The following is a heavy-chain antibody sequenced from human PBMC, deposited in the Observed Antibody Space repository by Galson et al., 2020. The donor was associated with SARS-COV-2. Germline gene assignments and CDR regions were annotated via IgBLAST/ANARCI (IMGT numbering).Heavy chain of an antibody. CDR3: ARITHGGKFDY. V-gene: IGHV4-4*07. J-gene: IGHJ4*02. CDR2: IYSSGST. CDR1: GGSISYYY. Sequence: SETLSLTCSISGGSISYYYWSWIRQPAGKGLEWIGRIYSSGSTNYTPSLKSRVTMSVDTSKNQFSLKLGSVTAADTAVYYCARITHGGKFDYWGQGTLVTVSS. D-gene: IGHD3-16*01.